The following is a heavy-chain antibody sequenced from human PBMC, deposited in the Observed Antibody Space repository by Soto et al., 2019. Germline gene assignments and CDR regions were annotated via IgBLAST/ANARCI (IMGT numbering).Heavy chain of an antibody. CDR2: IVVGSGNT. CDR1: GFTFTNSA. D-gene: IGHD2-21*02. CDR3: ARSIVVVTAADY. J-gene: IGHJ4*02. V-gene: IGHV1-58*01. Sequence: VKVSCKASGFTFTNSAVQWVRQARGQRLEWIGWIVVGSGNTNYAQKFQERVTITRDTSASTAYMELSSLRSEDTAVYYCARSIVVVTAADYWGQGTLVTVSS.